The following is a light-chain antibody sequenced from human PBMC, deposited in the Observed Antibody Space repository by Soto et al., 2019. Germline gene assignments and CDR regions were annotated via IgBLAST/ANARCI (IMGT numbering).Light chain of an antibody. CDR2: SHN. CDR1: SSKIGSNT. V-gene: IGLV1-44*01. Sequence: QSVLTQPPSTSGTPGQRVTISCSGSSSKIGSNTVNWYQQLPGTAPKLLIYSHNQRPSGVPDRFSVSKSGTSASLAISGLQSEDEADYYCATWDDSLDSYVFGTGTKLTVL. J-gene: IGLJ1*01. CDR3: ATWDDSLDSYV.